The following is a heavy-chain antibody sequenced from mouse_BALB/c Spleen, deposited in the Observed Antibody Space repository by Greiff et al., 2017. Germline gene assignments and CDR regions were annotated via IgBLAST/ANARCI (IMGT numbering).Heavy chain of an antibody. V-gene: IGHV2-9*02. CDR1: GFSLTSYG. D-gene: IGHD2-1*01. Sequence: VHLVESGPGLVAPSQSLSITCTVSGFSLTSYGVHWVRQPPGKGLEWLGVIWAGGSTNYNSALMSRLSISKDNSKSQVFLKMNSLQTDDTAMYYCARGVYGNLYYYAMDYWGQGTSVTVSS. J-gene: IGHJ4*01. CDR3: ARGVYGNLYYYAMDY. CDR2: IWAGGST.